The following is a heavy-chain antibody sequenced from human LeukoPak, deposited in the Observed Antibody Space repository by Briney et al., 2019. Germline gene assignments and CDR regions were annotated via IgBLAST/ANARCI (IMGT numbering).Heavy chain of an antibody. CDR1: GFTFSSYA. Sequence: GGSLRLSCAASGFTFSSYAMHWVRQAPGKGLEWVAVISYDGSNKYYADSVKGRFTISRDNSKNTLYLQMNSLRAEDTAVYYCARSPMVRGVISYYFDYWGQGTLVTVSS. J-gene: IGHJ4*02. D-gene: IGHD3-10*01. CDR2: ISYDGSNK. V-gene: IGHV3-30*14. CDR3: ARSPMVRGVISYYFDY.